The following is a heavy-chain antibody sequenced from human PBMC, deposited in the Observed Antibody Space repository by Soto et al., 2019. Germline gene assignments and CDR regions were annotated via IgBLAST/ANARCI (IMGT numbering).Heavy chain of an antibody. Sequence: ASVKVSCKASGGGNLRDYRTTWVRRAPGQGLEWMGWINPNSGGTNYAQKFQGWVTMTRDKSISTAYMELSRLRSDDTAVYYCARDHKNQLLSSERYYYYYYMDVWGKGTTVTVS. CDR1: GGGNLRDYR. J-gene: IGHJ6*03. V-gene: IGHV1-2*04. D-gene: IGHD2-2*01. CDR2: INPNSGGT. CDR3: ARDHKNQLLSSERYYYYYYMDV.